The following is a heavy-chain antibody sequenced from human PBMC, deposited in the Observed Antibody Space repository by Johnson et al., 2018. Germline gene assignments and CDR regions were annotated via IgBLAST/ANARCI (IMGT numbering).Heavy chain of an antibody. CDR2: ISGSGGST. D-gene: IGHD3-16*01. CDR1: GFTFSSYA. Sequence: VQLVECGGGLVQPGGSLRLACAASGFTFSSYAMSWVRQAPGKGLEWVSAISGSGGSTYYADSVKGRFTISRDKSKNTLYLQMNSLRAEETAVYYCAKCQGGGRGPGDYYYGMDVWGQGTTVTVSS. J-gene: IGHJ6*02. V-gene: IGHV3-23*04. CDR3: AKCQGGGRGPGDYYYGMDV.